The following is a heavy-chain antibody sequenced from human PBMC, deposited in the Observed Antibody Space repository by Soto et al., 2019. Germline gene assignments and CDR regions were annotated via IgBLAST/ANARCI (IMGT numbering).Heavy chain of an antibody. CDR1: GXTFSSYA. V-gene: IGHV3-30*04. D-gene: IGHD3-10*01. Sequence: GSLRLSCAASGXTFSSYAMHWVRQAPGKGLEWVAVISYDGSNKYYEDSVKGRFTISRDNSKNTLYLQMNSMRAEDTAVYYFAKDLLLWFGELFDYWGQGTLGTVS. CDR3: AKDLLLWFGELFDY. CDR2: ISYDGSNK. J-gene: IGHJ4*02.